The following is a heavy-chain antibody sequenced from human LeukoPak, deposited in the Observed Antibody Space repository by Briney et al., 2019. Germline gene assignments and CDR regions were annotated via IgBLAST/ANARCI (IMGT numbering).Heavy chain of an antibody. CDR2: ISSSGSTI. D-gene: IGHD1-26*01. J-gene: IGHJ4*02. CDR1: GFTFSDYY. V-gene: IGHV3-11*01. CDR3: ARDSPGSYVLNFDQ. Sequence: RGSLRLSCEASGFTFSDYYMSWIRQAPGKGLEWVSYISSSGSTIYYASDVKGRFTISRDNAKNSLYLQMNSLRAEDRAVYYCARDSPGSYVLNFDQRGQGNLVTVFS.